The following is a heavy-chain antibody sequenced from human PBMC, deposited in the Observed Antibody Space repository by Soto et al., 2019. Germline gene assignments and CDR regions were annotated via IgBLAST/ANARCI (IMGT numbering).Heavy chain of an antibody. V-gene: IGHV3-30*18. J-gene: IGHJ6*02. CDR3: AKEYEAAAENYYYGMDV. D-gene: IGHD6-13*01. CDR2: ISYDGSNK. Sequence: PGGSLRLSCAASGFTFSSYGMHWVRQAPGKGLEWVAVISYDGSNKYYADSVKGRFTISRDNSKNTLYLQMNSLRAEDTAVYYCAKEYEAAAENYYYGMDVWGQGTTVTVSS. CDR1: GFTFSSYG.